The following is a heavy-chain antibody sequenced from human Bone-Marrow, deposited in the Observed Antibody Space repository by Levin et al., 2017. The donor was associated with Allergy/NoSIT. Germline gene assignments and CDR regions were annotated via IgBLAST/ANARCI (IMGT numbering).Heavy chain of an antibody. CDR2: ISWKSGHI. V-gene: IGHV3-9*01. CDR1: GFNFGDYA. CDR3: AKDSFHGSGTYFDY. D-gene: IGHD3-10*01. J-gene: IGHJ4*02. Sequence: TGGSLRLSCAASGFNFGDYAMHWVRQVPGKGLEWVSGISWKSGHIGYADSVKGRFTISRDNAKNSLYLQMKSLRPEDTALYYCAKDSFHGSGTYFDYWGQGTLVTVSS.